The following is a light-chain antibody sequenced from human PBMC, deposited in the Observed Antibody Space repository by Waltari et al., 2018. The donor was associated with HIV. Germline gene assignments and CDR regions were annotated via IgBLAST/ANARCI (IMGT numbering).Light chain of an antibody. Sequence: TISCTGTNSDVGGYNYVSWYQQYPGKAPKLMIYDVSNRPSGVSNRFSASKSGNTASLTISGLQAEDEADYYCSSYTSSSTVVFGGGTKLTVL. J-gene: IGLJ2*01. V-gene: IGLV2-14*04. CDR3: SSYTSSSTVV. CDR1: NSDVGGYNY. CDR2: DVS.